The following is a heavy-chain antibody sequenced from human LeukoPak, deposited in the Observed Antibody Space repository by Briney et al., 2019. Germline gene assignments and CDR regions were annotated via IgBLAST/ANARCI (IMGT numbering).Heavy chain of an antibody. CDR3: ARLSDSSGWGYFDY. CDR2: ISAYNGNT. J-gene: IGHJ4*02. CDR1: GYTFTSYG. V-gene: IGHV1-18*04. Sequence: ASVKVSCKASGYTFTSYGISWVRHAPGQGLEWMGWISAYNGNTNYAQKLQGRVTMTTDTSTSTAYMELRSLRSDDTAVYYCARLSDSSGWGYFDYWGQGTLVTVSS. D-gene: IGHD6-19*01.